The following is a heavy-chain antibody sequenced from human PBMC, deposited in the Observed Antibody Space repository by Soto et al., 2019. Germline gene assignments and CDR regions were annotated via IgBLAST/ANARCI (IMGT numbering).Heavy chain of an antibody. CDR2: IYTTGTT. J-gene: IGHJ3*01. D-gene: IGHD3-22*01. CDR3: ATDSTGYYSDAFDV. Sequence: QVQLQESGPGLVKPSATLSLTCTVSGAAMSSYYWSWVRQSPGKGLEWIGYIYTTGTTDYNPGLKCRVTISVERSKFQFSLKLTSVPAADTAVDYCATDSTGYYSDAFDVWGQGARVIVSS. V-gene: IGHV4-4*09. CDR1: GAAMSSYY.